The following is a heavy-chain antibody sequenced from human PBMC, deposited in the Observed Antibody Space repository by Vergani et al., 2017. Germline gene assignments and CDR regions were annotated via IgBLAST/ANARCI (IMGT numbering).Heavy chain of an antibody. D-gene: IGHD6-13*01. J-gene: IGHJ4*02. V-gene: IGHV4-39*01. Sequence: HLQESGPGVVKPSDTLSLICTVSGGSINPSSSFWGWIRQSPGKGLEWIGSINYVGRTYYIPSLQSRATVFVDTSKNQFSLNLTSVTAADTAVYYCAXGSRAAGYSGPDSWGQGTRVTVSS. CDR2: INYVGRT. CDR1: GGSINPSSSF. CDR3: AXGSRAAGYSGPDS.